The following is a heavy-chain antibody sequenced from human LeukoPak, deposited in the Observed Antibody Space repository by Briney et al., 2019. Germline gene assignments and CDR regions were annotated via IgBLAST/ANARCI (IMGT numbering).Heavy chain of an antibody. Sequence: GGTLRLSCAASGFTFSSYAMRWVRQAPGKGLEWVSAISPSSGTFYADSVKGRFTISRDNSKNTLYLQMNSLRAEDTAVYYCARPQSSSGYYWPFDDWGQGTLVTVSS. CDR3: ARPQSSSGYYWPFDD. V-gene: IGHV3-23*01. CDR2: ISPSSGT. D-gene: IGHD3-22*01. J-gene: IGHJ4*02. CDR1: GFTFSSYA.